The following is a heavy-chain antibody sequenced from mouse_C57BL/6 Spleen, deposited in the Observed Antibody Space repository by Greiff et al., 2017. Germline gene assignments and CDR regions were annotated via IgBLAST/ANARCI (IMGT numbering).Heavy chain of an antibody. D-gene: IGHD1-1*01. V-gene: IGHV1-64*01. CDR2: IHPNSGST. J-gene: IGHJ4*01. CDR3: APYGSNYAMDY. CDR1: GYTFTSYW. Sequence: QVHVKQPGAELVKPGASVKLSCKASGYTFTSYWMHWVKQRPGQGVEWIGMIHPNSGSTNYNEKFKSKATLTVDKSASTAYMQLSSLTSEDSAVYYCAPYGSNYAMDYWGQGTSVTVSS.